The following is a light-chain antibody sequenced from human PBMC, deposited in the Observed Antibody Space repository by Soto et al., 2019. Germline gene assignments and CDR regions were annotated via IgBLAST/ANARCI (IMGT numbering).Light chain of an antibody. V-gene: IGLV2-14*03. CDR1: TSDVGDYNY. CDR3: GSYTSSNTYV. Sequence: QSALTQPASVSGSPGQSITISCTGTTSDVGDYNYVSWYQQHPGKAPQLMIYDVSNRPSGVSNRFSASKSGNTASLTISGLQAEDEADYYCGSYTSSNTYVFGTGTKVTDL. CDR2: DVS. J-gene: IGLJ1*01.